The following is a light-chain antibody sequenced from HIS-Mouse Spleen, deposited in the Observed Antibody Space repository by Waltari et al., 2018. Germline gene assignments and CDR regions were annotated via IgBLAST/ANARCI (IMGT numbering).Light chain of an antibody. CDR2: EDS. V-gene: IGLV3-10*01. J-gene: IGLJ2*01. CDR1: ALPKTC. Sequence: SYELTQPPSVSVSPGQPARIPCSGDALPKTCAYWYQQKSGQAPGLVIYEDSKRPSGIPERFSGSSSGTMATLTISGAQVEDEADYYCYSTDSSGNHRVFGGGTKLTVL. CDR3: YSTDSSGNHRV.